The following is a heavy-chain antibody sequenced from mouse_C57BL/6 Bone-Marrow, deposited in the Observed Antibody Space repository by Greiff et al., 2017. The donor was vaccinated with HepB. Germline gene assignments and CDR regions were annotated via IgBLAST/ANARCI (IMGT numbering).Heavy chain of an antibody. V-gene: IGHV1-81*01. J-gene: IGHJ4*01. Sequence: QVQLQQSGAELARPGASVKLSCKASGYTFTSYGISWVKQRTGQGLEWIGEIYPRSGNTYYNEKFKGKATLTADKSSSTAYMELRSLTSDDSAVYFCARGDDGYYDYYAMDYWGQGTSVTVSS. CDR2: IYPRSGNT. CDR3: ARGDDGYYDYYAMDY. D-gene: IGHD2-3*01. CDR1: GYTFTSYG.